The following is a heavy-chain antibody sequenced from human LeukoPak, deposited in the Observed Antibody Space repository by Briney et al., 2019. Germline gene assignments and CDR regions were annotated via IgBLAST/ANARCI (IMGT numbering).Heavy chain of an antibody. CDR3: ARDGTGIQVIGLD. CDR2: IYYSGST. V-gene: IGHV4-39*02. J-gene: IGHJ4*02. CDR1: GGSISSSSYY. D-gene: IGHD2-21*02. Sequence: SETLSLTCTVSGGSISSSSYYWGWIRQPPGKGLEWIGSIYYSGSTYYNPSLKSRVTISVDTSKNQFSLKLSSVTAADTAVYYCARDGTGIQVIGLDWSQGTLVTVSS.